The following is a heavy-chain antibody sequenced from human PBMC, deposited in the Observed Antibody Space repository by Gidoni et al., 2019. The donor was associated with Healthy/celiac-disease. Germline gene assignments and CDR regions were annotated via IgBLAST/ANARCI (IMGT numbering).Heavy chain of an antibody. D-gene: IGHD6-6*01. CDR1: GFTFSSYA. CDR3: ARPWATSSSSDVDELY. Sequence: EVQLLESGGGLVQPGGSLRLSCAASGFTFSSYAMSWVRQAPGKGLEWVAAISGSGGSTYYADSVKGRFTISRDNSKNTLYLQMNSLRAEDTAVYYCARPWATSSSSDVDELYWGQGTLVTVSS. V-gene: IGHV3-23*01. J-gene: IGHJ4*02. CDR2: ISGSGGST.